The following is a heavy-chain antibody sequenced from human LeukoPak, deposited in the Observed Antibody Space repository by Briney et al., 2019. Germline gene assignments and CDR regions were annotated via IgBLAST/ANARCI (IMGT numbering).Heavy chain of an antibody. CDR3: ACIRGYSYGWYFDY. V-gene: IGHV4-59*01. J-gene: IGHJ4*02. Sequence: PSETLSLTCTVPGGSISSSYCSWIRQPPGKGLEWIGYIYYSGSTNYNPSLKSRVTISVDTSKTQFSLKLSSVTAADTAVYDCACIRGYSYGWYFDYWGQGTLVTVSS. CDR2: IYYSGST. D-gene: IGHD5-18*01. CDR1: GGSISSSY.